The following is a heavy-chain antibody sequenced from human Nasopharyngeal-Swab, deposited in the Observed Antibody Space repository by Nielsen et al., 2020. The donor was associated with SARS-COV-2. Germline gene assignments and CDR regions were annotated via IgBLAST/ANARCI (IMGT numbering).Heavy chain of an antibody. V-gene: IGHV1-8*01. CDR1: GYTFTSYD. J-gene: IGHJ6*03. CDR2: MNPNSGNT. CDR3: ARRWGYCSSTSCYHYYYYYMDV. D-gene: IGHD2-2*01. Sequence: ASVKVSCKASGYTFTSYDINWVRQATGQELEWMGWMNPNSGNTGYAQKFQGRVTMTRNTSISTAYMELSSLRSEDTAVYYCARRWGYCSSTSCYHYYYYYMDVWGKGTTVTVSS.